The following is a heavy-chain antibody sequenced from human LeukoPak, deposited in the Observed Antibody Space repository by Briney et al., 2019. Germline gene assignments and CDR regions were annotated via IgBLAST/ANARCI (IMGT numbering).Heavy chain of an antibody. CDR2: ISNEGSNT. CDR3: ARTSSGYSSDVFDI. D-gene: IGHD3-22*01. Sequence: PGGSLRLSCAASGFIFSSSWMHWVRAAPGKGVVWGLGISNEGSNTRYDDSVKGRITISRDTAKKRLYLKMNSLRAEDTAVYYCARTSSGYSSDVFDIWGQGTMVAVSS. V-gene: IGHV3-74*01. J-gene: IGHJ3*02. CDR1: GFIFSSSW.